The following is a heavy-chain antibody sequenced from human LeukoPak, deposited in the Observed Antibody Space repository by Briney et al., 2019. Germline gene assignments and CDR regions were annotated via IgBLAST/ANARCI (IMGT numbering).Heavy chain of an antibody. J-gene: IGHJ6*04. D-gene: IGHD6-13*01. Sequence: GGSLRLSCAASGFTFSNYGMHWVRQAPGKGLEWVAFIRYDGSNKYYADSVKGRFTISRDNAKNSLYLQMNSLRAEDTAVYYCARDVAAAGKVLTSGDVWGKGTTVTVSS. CDR1: GFTFSNYG. V-gene: IGHV3-30*02. CDR3: ARDVAAAGKVLTSGDV. CDR2: IRYDGSNK.